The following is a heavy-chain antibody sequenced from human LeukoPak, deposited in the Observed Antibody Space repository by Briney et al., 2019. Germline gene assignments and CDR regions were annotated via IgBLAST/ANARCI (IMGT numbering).Heavy chain of an antibody. D-gene: IGHD6-13*01. J-gene: IGHJ6*03. CDR1: GFTFSSYA. CDR2: ISGSGGST. V-gene: IGHV3-23*01. CDR3: ARDYLAAAGTRNYMDV. Sequence: PGGSLRLSCAASGFTFSSYAMSWVRQAPGKGLEWVSAISGSGGSTYYADSVKGRFTISRDNSKNTLYLQMNSLRAEDTAVYYCARDYLAAAGTRNYMDVWGKGTTVTVSS.